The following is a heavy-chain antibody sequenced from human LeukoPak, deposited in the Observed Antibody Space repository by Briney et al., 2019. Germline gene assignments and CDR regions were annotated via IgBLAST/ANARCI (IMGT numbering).Heavy chain of an antibody. CDR3: ARQMTSTRLFDS. J-gene: IGHJ4*02. D-gene: IGHD5/OR15-5a*01. CDR1: GFMFSDHS. V-gene: IGHV3-30*04. CDR2: IGSDGSKK. Sequence: GGSLRLSCVASGFMFSDHSFHWVRQSPGKGLEWVALIGSDGSKKYYAYSVQGRFTVSRENSNSTLFLQMNTLRADDTAVYFCARQMTSTRLFDSWGQGTLVTVSS.